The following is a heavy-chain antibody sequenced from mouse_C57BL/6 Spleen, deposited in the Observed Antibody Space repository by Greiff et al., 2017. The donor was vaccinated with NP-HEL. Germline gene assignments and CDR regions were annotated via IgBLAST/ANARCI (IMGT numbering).Heavy chain of an antibody. CDR3: AGYDGYYLSYWYFDV. CDR2: INPYNGGT. V-gene: IGHV1-19*01. Sequence: EVQLQQSGPVLVKPGASVKMSCKASGYTFTDYYMNWVKQSHGKSLEWIGVINPYNGGTSYNQKFKGKATLTVDKSSSTAYMELNSLTSEDSAVYYCAGYDGYYLSYWYFDVWGTGTTVTVSS. CDR1: GYTFTDYY. J-gene: IGHJ1*03. D-gene: IGHD2-3*01.